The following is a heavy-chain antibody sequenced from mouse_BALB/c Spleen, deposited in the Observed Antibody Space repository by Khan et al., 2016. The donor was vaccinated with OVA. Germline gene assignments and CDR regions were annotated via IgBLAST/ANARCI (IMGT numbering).Heavy chain of an antibody. J-gene: IGHJ2*01. Sequence: QVQLQQPGAELVKAGASVKMSCKASGYTFTSYWMHWVKQRLGQGLEWFAETNPTNGRTYYNEKLKSKATLTVDKTSSTAYMLLTGPTFEDSAVYYCARIKKLVATYFAYWGQGTTLTVSS. V-gene: IGHV1S81*02. CDR3: ARIKKLVATYFAY. D-gene: IGHD1-1*01. CDR2: TNPTNGRT. CDR1: GYTFTSYW.